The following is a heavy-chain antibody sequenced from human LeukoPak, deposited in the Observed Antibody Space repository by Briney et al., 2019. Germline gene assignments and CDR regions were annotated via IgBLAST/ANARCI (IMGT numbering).Heavy chain of an antibody. Sequence: PSQTLSLTCTVSGGSLSSGGYYWSWIRQPPGKGLEWIGYIYHSGSTYYNPSLKSRVTISVDRSKNQFSLKLSSVTAADTAVYYCARDGTLAARHDAFDIWGQGTMVTVSS. J-gene: IGHJ3*02. V-gene: IGHV4-30-2*01. CDR1: GGSLSSGGYY. CDR2: IYHSGST. D-gene: IGHD6-6*01. CDR3: ARDGTLAARHDAFDI.